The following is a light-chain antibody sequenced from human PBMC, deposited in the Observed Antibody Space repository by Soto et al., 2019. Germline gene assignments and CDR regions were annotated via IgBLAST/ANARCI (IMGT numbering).Light chain of an antibody. CDR1: QDISDY. CDR3: LQLDSYPRT. J-gene: IGKJ1*01. Sequence: DLQLNQSPSFLSASGGYRVTITCRASQDISDYLAWYQQKPGKAPNLLIYEASTLQSGVPSRFSGSGSGTEFTLSVSSLQPEDFATYYCLQLDSYPRTFGQGTKVDIK. CDR2: EAS. V-gene: IGKV1-9*01.